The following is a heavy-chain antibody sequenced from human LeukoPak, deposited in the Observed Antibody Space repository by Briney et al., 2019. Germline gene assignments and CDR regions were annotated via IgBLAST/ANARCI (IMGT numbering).Heavy chain of an antibody. J-gene: IGHJ5*02. CDR2: INHSGST. CDR1: GGSFSGYY. Sequence: SETLSLTCAVYGGSFSGYYWSWIRQPPGKGLEWIGEINHSGSTNYNPSLKSRVTTSVDTSKNQFSLKLSSVTAADTAVYYCARRGIVVVPAAHPGGWFDPWGQGTLVTVSS. D-gene: IGHD2-2*01. CDR3: ARRGIVVVPAAHPGGWFDP. V-gene: IGHV4-34*01.